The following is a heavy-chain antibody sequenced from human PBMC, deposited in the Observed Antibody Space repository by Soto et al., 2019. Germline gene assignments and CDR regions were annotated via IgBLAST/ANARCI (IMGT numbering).Heavy chain of an antibody. J-gene: IGHJ4*02. CDR3: ARRYSSSPSIFDY. CDR2: IYYSGST. V-gene: IGHV4-59*01. CDR1: GGSISSYY. Sequence: PSETLSLTCTASGGSISSYYWSWIRQPPGKGLEWIGYIYYSGSTNYNPSLKSRVTISVDTSKNQFSLKLSSVTAADSAVYYCARRYSSSPSIFDYWGQGTLVTVSS. D-gene: IGHD6-6*01.